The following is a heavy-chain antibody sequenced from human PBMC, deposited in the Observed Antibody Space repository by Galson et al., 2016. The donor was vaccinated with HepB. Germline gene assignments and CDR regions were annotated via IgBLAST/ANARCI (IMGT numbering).Heavy chain of an antibody. CDR2: IYYSGNT. V-gene: IGHV4-39*01. D-gene: IGHD2-21*01. CDR3: ARQTRIATCGDAFDI. Sequence: LSLTCTVSGGSISSSSYYWGWLRQPPGKGLEWIGSIYYSGNTYFNRSLKSRVTISVDTSKNQFYLNLTSVTAAETTVYYCARQTRIATCGDAFDIRGQGTMVTVSS. J-gene: IGHJ3*02. CDR1: GGSISSSSYY.